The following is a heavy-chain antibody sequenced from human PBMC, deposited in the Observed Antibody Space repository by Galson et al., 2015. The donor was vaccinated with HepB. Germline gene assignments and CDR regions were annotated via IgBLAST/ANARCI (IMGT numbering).Heavy chain of an antibody. D-gene: IGHD2/OR15-2a*01. J-gene: IGHJ4*02. CDR1: GFIFSNYA. Sequence: SLRLSCAASGFIFSNYAMSWVRQAPGKGLEWVSSISGSGGNTYYADSVKGRFTISRDNSKNTLYLQMNSLRAEDTAIYYCAKAGVQCTTTTCHEWAETFDFWGQGTLVTVSS. CDR2: ISGSGGNT. CDR3: AKAGVQCTTTTCHEWAETFDF. V-gene: IGHV3-23*01.